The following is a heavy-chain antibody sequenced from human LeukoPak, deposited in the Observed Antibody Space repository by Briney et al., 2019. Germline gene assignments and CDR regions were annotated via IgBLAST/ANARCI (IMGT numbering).Heavy chain of an antibody. D-gene: IGHD1-7*01. V-gene: IGHV4-59*06. J-gene: IGHJ6*03. CDR1: GGSISSYY. Sequence: SETLSLTCTVSGGSISSYYWSWIRQPPGKGLEWIGYIYYSGSTYYNPSLKSRVTISVDTSKNQFSLKLSSVTAADTAVYYCARDLTGTTDRYYYYMDVWGKGTTVTVSS. CDR3: ARDLTGTTDRYYYYMDV. CDR2: IYYSGST.